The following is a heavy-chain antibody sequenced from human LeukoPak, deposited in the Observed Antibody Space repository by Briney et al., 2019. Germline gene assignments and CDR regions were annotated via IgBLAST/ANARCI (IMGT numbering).Heavy chain of an antibody. CDR1: GYSISSGYY. V-gene: IGHV4-38-2*01. J-gene: IGHJ4*02. Sequence: SETLSLTCVVSGYSISSGYYWGWIRQPPGKGLEWIGSIYHSGSTYYNPSLKSRVTISVDTSKNQFSLKLSSVTAADTAVYYCARRPGIAIGGYDYWGQGTLVTVSS. CDR2: IYHSGST. D-gene: IGHD6-13*01. CDR3: ARRPGIAIGGYDY.